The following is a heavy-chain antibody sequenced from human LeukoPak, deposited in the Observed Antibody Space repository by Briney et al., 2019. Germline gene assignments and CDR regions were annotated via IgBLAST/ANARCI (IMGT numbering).Heavy chain of an antibody. V-gene: IGHV4-39*01. J-gene: IGHJ4*02. CDR3: ARHRIITMIVVVDFDY. D-gene: IGHD3-22*01. CDR1: GDSNNSSIFY. CDR2: IHYSGST. Sequence: PSETLSLTCTVSGDSNNSSIFYWGWIRQPPGKGLEWIGSIHYSGSTYYNPSLKSRVTISVDTSKNQFSLKLSSVTAADTAVYYCARHRIITMIVVVDFDYWGQGTLVTVSS.